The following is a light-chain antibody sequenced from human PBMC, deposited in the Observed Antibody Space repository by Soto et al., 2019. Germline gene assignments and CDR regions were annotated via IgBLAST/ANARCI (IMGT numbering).Light chain of an antibody. CDR3: QQYNNWPPWT. V-gene: IGKV3-15*01. CDR2: GAS. J-gene: IGKJ1*01. CDR1: QSVSSN. Sequence: EMVMTQSPATLSVSPGEGATLSCRASQSVSSNLAWYQQKPGQAPRLLIYGASTRATGIPARFSGSGSVTYVTLTISSLQSEDFAVYYCQQYNNWPPWTFGQGTKVEIK.